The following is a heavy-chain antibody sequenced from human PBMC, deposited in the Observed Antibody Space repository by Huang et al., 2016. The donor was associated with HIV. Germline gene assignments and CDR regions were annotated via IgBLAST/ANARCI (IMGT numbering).Heavy chain of an antibody. D-gene: IGHD5-12*01. J-gene: IGHJ4*02. CDR3: ARGPIHSLAWMLNFDY. CDR1: GFTFSSYG. CDR2: GSHDEKYK. Sequence: ESGGGVVQPGRSLRLSCAASGFTFSSYGMHWVRQGPGKGLEWVAVGSHDEKYKYYADSVGGRFTISRDNSKKRLYLQRNSLRAEDTAVYYCARGPIHSLAWMLNFDYWGQGALVTVSS. V-gene: IGHV3-30*03.